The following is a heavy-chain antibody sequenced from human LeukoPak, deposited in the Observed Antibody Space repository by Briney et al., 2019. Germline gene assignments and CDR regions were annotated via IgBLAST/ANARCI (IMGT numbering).Heavy chain of an antibody. CDR1: GYSFTSYW. D-gene: IGHD3-10*01. CDR3: ARHRRRSIIGTASSRGFGS. J-gene: IGHJ4*02. CDR2: IYPGDSDT. Sequence: GESLKISCKGSGYSFTSYWIGWVRQMPGKGLEWMGIIYPGDSDTRYSPSFQGQVTISADKSISTAYLQWSSLKASDTAMYYCARHRRRSIIGTASSRGFGSWGQGNLVTVSS. V-gene: IGHV5-51*01.